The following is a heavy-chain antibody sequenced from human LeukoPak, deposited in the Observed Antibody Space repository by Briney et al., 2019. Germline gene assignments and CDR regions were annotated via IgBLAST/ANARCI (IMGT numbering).Heavy chain of an antibody. J-gene: IGHJ4*02. V-gene: IGHV3-30*02. CDR1: GFTFSSYG. Sequence: GGSLRLSCAASGFTFSSYGMHWVRQAPGKGLEWVAFIRYDGSNKYYADSVKGRFTISRDNSKNTLYLQMNSLRAEDTAVYYCAKDPSGSYRSFFDYWGQGTLVTVSS. CDR3: AKDPSGSYRSFFDY. D-gene: IGHD1-26*01. CDR2: IRYDGSNK.